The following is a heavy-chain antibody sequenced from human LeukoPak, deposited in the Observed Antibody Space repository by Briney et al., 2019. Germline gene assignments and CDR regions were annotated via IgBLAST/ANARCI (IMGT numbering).Heavy chain of an antibody. J-gene: IGHJ4*02. Sequence: ASVKVSCKAPGYTFTSYGISWVRQAPGQGLEWMGWISAYNGNTNYAQKLQGRVTMTTDTSTSTAYMELRSLRSGDTAVYYCARDRRSGIFDYWGQGTLVTVSS. D-gene: IGHD1-26*01. CDR3: ARDRRSGIFDY. CDR2: ISAYNGNT. CDR1: GYTFTSYG. V-gene: IGHV1-18*01.